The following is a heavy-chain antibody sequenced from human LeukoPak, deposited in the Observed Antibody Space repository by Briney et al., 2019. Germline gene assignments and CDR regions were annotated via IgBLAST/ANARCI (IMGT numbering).Heavy chain of an antibody. Sequence: PGRSLRLSCAASGFTFSSYGMHWVRQAPGKGLEWVAVISYDGSNKYYADSVKGRFTISRDNSKNTLYLQMNSLRAEDTAVYYCAKVKLVGGYFDYWGQGTLVTVSS. CDR3: AKVKLVGGYFDY. CDR2: ISYDGSNK. J-gene: IGHJ4*02. D-gene: IGHD6-6*01. V-gene: IGHV3-30*18. CDR1: GFTFSSYG.